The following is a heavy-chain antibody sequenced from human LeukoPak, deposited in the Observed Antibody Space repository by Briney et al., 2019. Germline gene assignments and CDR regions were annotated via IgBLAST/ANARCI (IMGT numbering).Heavy chain of an antibody. V-gene: IGHV4-31*03. D-gene: IGHD4-17*01. CDR1: GGSISSGGCY. CDR2: IYYSGST. CDR3: ARAPTVTTGDWFDP. J-gene: IGHJ5*02. Sequence: SQTLSLTCTVSGGSISSGGCYWSWIRQHPGKGLEWIGYIYYSGSTYYNPSLKSRVTISVDTSKNQFSLKLSSVTAADTAVYYCARAPTVTTGDWFDPWGQGTLVTVSS.